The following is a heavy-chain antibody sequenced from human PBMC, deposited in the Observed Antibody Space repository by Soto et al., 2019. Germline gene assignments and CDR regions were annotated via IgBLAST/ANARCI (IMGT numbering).Heavy chain of an antibody. V-gene: IGHV1-69*01. CDR2: IIPMFGTP. Sequence: QVQVVQSGAEVKKPGSSVKVSCKASGGSFRKYGISWVRQAPGQGLEWMGGIIPMFGTPNYAQKFRGRVTINEDESTSTAYMDLRSLRSDDTAIYFCVRGTRDCSTISCYTPQGSFYYGMDVWGQGTTVTVSS. CDR3: VRGTRDCSTISCYTPQGSFYYGMDV. CDR1: GGSFRKYG. J-gene: IGHJ6*02. D-gene: IGHD2-2*02.